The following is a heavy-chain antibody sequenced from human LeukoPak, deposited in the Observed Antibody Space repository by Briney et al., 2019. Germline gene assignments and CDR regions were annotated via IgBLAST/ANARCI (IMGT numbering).Heavy chain of an antibody. J-gene: IGHJ3*01. CDR3: ARVMYYYDSEVSGDAFDV. CDR1: GGSISSYY. D-gene: IGHD3-22*01. CDR2: IHYSGST. Sequence: SGTLSLTCTVSGGSISSYYWSWIRQPPGEGLEWIGYIHYSGSTNHSPSLKSRVSISVDTSKNKVSLKLNSVTAADTAVYYCARVMYYYDSEVSGDAFDVWGQGTMVTVSS. V-gene: IGHV4-59*01.